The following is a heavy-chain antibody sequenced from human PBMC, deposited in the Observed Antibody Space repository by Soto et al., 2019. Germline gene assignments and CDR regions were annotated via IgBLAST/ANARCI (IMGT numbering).Heavy chain of an antibody. Sequence: ASVNVSCKAVGYMFPNYYWEWVLHAPEQGLEWMGMINPRRVRTTYAQKFQGRVTMTRDRSTSTVYMDLSRLRSDDTAVYYCARVRLRTDSSDYVTHVTLDGFDVWAPGPIVTVYS. V-gene: IGHV1-46*01. CDR1: GYMFPNYY. D-gene: IGHD4-17*01. CDR3: ARVRLRTDSSDYVTHVTLDGFDV. J-gene: IGHJ6*02. CDR2: INPRRVRT.